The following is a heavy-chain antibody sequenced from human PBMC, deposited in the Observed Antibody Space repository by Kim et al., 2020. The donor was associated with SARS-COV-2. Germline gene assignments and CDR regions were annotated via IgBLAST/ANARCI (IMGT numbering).Heavy chain of an antibody. CDR1: GFTFSSYD. CDR3: ARDRGISYMDV. V-gene: IGHV3-13*01. D-gene: IGHD3-3*01. Sequence: GGSLRLSCAASGFTFSSYDMHWVRQATGKGLEWVSAIGTAGDTYYPGSVKGRFTISRENAKNSLYLQMNSLRAGDTAVYYCARDRGISYMDVWGKGTTVTVSS. J-gene: IGHJ6*03. CDR2: IGTAGDT.